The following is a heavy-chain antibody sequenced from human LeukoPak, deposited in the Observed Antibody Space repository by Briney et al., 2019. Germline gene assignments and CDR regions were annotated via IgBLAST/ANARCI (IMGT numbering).Heavy chain of an antibody. CDR2: IYHSGST. CDR3: ARQGGEQWLVLEHGKIDY. CDR1: GYSISSGYY. Sequence: SETLSLTCTVSGYSISSGYYWGWIRQPPGKGLEWIGSIYHSGSTYYNPSLKSRVTISVDTSKNQFSLKLSSVTAADTAVYYCARQGGEQWLVLEHGKIDYWGQGTLVTVSS. D-gene: IGHD6-19*01. J-gene: IGHJ4*02. V-gene: IGHV4-38-2*02.